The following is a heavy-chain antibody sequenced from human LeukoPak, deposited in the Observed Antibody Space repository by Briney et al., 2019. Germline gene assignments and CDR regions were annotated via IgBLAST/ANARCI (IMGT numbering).Heavy chain of an antibody. D-gene: IGHD3-10*01. CDR1: GGSISGYY. J-gene: IGHJ4*02. Sequence: SETLSLTCTVSGGSISGYYWSWIRQPPGKGLEWIGEINHSGSTNYNPSLKSRVTISVDTSKNQFSLKLSSVTAADTAVYYCARSFLHSSGELLGYWGQGTLVTVSS. CDR3: ARSFLHSSGELLGY. CDR2: INHSGST. V-gene: IGHV4-34*01.